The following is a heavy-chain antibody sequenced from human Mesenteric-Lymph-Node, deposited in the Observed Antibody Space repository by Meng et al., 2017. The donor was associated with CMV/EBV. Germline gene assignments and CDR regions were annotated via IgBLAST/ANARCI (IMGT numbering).Heavy chain of an antibody. Sequence: SGPTLVKPTQTLTLTCTFSGFSLSTSGVGVGWIRQPPGKALEWLALIYWNDDKRYSPSLKSRLTITKDTSKNQVVLTMTNMDPVDTATYYCARTINPGGNFDYWGQGTLVTVSS. CDR2: IYWNDDK. D-gene: IGHD5-12*01. J-gene: IGHJ4*02. CDR1: GFSLSTSGVG. V-gene: IGHV2-5*01. CDR3: ARTINPGGNFDY.